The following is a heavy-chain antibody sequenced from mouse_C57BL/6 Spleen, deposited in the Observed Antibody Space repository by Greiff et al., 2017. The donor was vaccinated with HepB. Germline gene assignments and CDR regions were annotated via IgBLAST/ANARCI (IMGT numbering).Heavy chain of an antibody. D-gene: IGHD1-1*01. Sequence: QVQLQQSGAELAKPGASVKLSCKASGYTFTSYWMHWVKQRPGQGLEWIGYINPSSGYTKYNQKFKDKATLTADKSSSTAYMQLSSLTYEDSAVYYCAREITTVVANQAWFAYWGQGTLVTVSA. CDR2: INPSSGYT. CDR1: GYTFTSYW. J-gene: IGHJ3*01. CDR3: AREITTVVANQAWFAY. V-gene: IGHV1-7*01.